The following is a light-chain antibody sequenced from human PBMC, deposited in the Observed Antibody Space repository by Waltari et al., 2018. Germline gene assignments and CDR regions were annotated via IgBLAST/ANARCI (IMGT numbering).Light chain of an antibody. CDR1: QSLVHSDGNTY. CDR2: KVS. CDR3: MQGTHWWT. V-gene: IGKV2-30*02. J-gene: IGKJ1*01. Sequence: DVVMTQSPLSLPVTLGQPASISCRSSQSLVHSDGNTYLNWFQQRPGQSPRRLIYKVSNPDSGVPDRFSGSGSGTDFTLKISRVEAEDVGVYYCMQGTHWWTFGQGTKVEIK.